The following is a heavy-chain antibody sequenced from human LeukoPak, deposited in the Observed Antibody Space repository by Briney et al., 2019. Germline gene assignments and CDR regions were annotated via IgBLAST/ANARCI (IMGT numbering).Heavy chain of an antibody. CDR3: AKTSQYSSGWFDY. CDR1: GFTFSSYG. D-gene: IGHD6-19*01. V-gene: IGHV3-23*01. CDR2: ISDSGGST. Sequence: GGSLRLSCAASGFTFSSYGMSWVRQAPGKGLEWVSAISDSGGSTYYADSVKGRFTISRDNSRNTLDIEMNSLRPEDTAVYYCAKTSQYSSGWFDYWGQGTLVTVSS. J-gene: IGHJ4*02.